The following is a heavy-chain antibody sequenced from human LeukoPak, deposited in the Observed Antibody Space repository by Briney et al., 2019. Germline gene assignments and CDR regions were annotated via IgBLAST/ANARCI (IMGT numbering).Heavy chain of an antibody. CDR3: ARDPAPEAV. CDR1: GFTFSSYA. V-gene: IGHV3-30-3*01. CDR2: ISYDGSNK. Sequence: PGRSLRLSCAASGFTFSSYAMHWVRQAPGKGLEWVAVISYDGSNKYYADSVKGRFTISRDNSKNTLYLQMNSLRAEDTAVYYCARDPAPEAVWGQGTTVTVSS. D-gene: IGHD1-14*01. J-gene: IGHJ6*02.